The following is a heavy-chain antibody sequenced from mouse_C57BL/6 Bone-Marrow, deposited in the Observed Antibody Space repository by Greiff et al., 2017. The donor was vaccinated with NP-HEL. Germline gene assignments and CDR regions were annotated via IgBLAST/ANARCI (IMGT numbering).Heavy chain of an antibody. D-gene: IGHD2-4*01. Sequence: QVQLQQSGAELVRPGASVTLSCKASGYTFTDYEMHWVKQTPVHGLEWIGAIDPETGGTAYNQKFKGKAILTADKSSSTAYMELRSLTSEDSAVYYCTSAHDYDGAWFAYWGQGTLVTVSA. J-gene: IGHJ3*01. CDR1: GYTFTDYE. CDR3: TSAHDYDGAWFAY. CDR2: IDPETGGT. V-gene: IGHV1-15*01.